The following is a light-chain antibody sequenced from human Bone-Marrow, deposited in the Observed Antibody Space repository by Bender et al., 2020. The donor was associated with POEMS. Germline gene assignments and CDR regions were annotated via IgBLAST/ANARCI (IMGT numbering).Light chain of an antibody. CDR3: CSYAGSSAYVV. V-gene: IGLV2-23*02. CDR1: SSDVGAYNL. CDR2: EVN. J-gene: IGLJ2*01. Sequence: QSALTQPASVSGSPGQSITISCTGASSDVGAYNLVSWFQQHPGKAPELMIYEVNKRPSGVSNRFSGSKSGNTASLTISGLQAEDEADFYCCSYAGSSAYVVFGGGTKLTVL.